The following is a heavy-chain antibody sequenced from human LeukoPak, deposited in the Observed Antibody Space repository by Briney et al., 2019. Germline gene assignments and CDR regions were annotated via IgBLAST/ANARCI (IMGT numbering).Heavy chain of an antibody. CDR2: IYTSGST. J-gene: IGHJ4*02. V-gene: IGHV4-4*07. CDR1: GGSISNSY. CDR3: ARLKVAGYDFWSGYYPLRGRYYFDY. Sequence: NSSETLSLTCTVSGGSISNSYWSWIRQPAGKGLEWIGRIYTSGSTNYNPPLKSRVTMSVDTSKNQFSLKLSSVTAADTAVYYCARLKVAGYDFWSGYYPLRGRYYFDYWGQGTLVTVSS. D-gene: IGHD3-3*01.